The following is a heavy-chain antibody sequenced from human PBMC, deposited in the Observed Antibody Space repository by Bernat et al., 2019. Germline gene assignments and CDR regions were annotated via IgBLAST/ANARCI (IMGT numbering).Heavy chain of an antibody. V-gene: IGHV3-48*03. CDR1: GFTFSSYE. CDR3: ARDSYGRSARGGGFDY. D-gene: IGHD3-16*01. J-gene: IGHJ4*02. CDR2: ISSSGSTY. Sequence: EVQLVESGGGLVQPGGSLRLSGAASGFTFSSYEMNWVRRAPGKGLEWVSYISSSGSTYYDADAVKGRFTTSGDNAKNLLYLKMTSLGAEDTAVYYCARDSYGRSARGGGFDYWGQGTLVTVSS.